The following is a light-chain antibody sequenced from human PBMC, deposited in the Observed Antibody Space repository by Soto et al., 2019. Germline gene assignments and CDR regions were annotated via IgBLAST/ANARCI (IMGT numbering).Light chain of an antibody. J-gene: IGLJ3*02. CDR3: ILYMGSGIWV. V-gene: IGLV8-61*01. CDR2: NTN. CDR1: SGSVSAVYY. Sequence: QAVVTQEPSFSVSPGGTVTLTCGLSSGSVSAVYYPTWYQQTPGQAPRTLIYNTNTRSSGVPDRFSGSILENKAALTITGAQADDESDYYCILYMGSGIWVFGGGTKLTV.